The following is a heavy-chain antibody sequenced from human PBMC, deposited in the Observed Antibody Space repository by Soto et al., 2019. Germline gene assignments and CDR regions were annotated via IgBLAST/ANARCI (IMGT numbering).Heavy chain of an antibody. D-gene: IGHD2-2*01. CDR2: IYPGDSDT. CDR1: GYSFTSYW. CDR3: ARYVLGYCSSTSCYEGYYYYYMDV. J-gene: IGHJ6*03. Sequence: GESLKISCKGSGYSFTSYWIGWVRQMPGKGLEWMGIIYPGDSDTRYSPSFQGQVTISADKSISTAYLQWSSLKASDTAMYYCARYVLGYCSSTSCYEGYYYYYMDVWGKGTTVTVSS. V-gene: IGHV5-51*01.